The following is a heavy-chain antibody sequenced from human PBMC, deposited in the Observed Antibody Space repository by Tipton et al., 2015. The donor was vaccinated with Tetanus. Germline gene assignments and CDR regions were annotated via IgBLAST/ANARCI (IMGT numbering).Heavy chain of an antibody. CDR2: INQRGT. V-gene: IGHV4-34*01. CDR1: GGSSSSFY. CDR3: ARGDYYGSGTYDV. D-gene: IGHD3-10*01. J-gene: IGHJ6*02. Sequence: LVKPTETLSLTCAVYGGSSSSFYWSWIRQPQGGGLEWIGEINQRGTSYNPSLKSRATISVDTSTNQFSLNLTSVTAADTAVYYCARGDYYGSGTYDVWGQGTTVTVPS.